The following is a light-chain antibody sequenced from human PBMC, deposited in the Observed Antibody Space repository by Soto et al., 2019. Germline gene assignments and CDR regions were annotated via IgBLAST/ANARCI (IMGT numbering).Light chain of an antibody. J-gene: IGKJ1*01. CDR1: QSVSSN. CDR2: GAS. V-gene: IGKV3-15*01. Sequence: EIVMTQSTATLSVSPGERATLSCRASQSVSSNLAWYQQKPDQAPRLLIYGASTRATGIPARFSGSGSGTEFTLTISSLQSEDFAVYYCQQYNNWPRTFGQGTKVEIK. CDR3: QQYNNWPRT.